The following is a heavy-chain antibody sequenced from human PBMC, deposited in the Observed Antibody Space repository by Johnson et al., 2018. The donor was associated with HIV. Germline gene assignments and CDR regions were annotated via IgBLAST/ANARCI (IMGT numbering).Heavy chain of an antibody. CDR3: ARSVNAGRPFDI. CDR1: GFTFSDYA. Sequence: QVQLVESGAGVVQPGRSLRLSCAASGFTFSDYAMHWVRQAPGKGLEWVAVISYDGTNTYYADSVKGRFTISRDNAKNSLYLQMNILRAEDTALYYCARSVNAGRPFDIWGQVTRVTVSA. CDR2: ISYDGTNT. V-gene: IGHV3-30*04. J-gene: IGHJ3*02. D-gene: IGHD2-8*01.